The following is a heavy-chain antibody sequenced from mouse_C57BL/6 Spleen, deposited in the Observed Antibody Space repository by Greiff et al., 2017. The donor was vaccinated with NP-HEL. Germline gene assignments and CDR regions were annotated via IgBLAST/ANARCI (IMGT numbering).Heavy chain of an antibody. CDR1: GFTFSDYY. D-gene: IGHD2-4*01. CDR2: INYDGSST. Sequence: EVKLVESEGGLVQPGSSMKLSCTASGFTFSDYYMAWVRQVPEKGLEWVANINYDGSSTYYLDSLKSRFIISRENAKNILYLQMSSLKSEDTATYYGARGLDYGAMDYWGQGTSVTVSS. J-gene: IGHJ4*01. CDR3: ARGLDYGAMDY. V-gene: IGHV5-16*01.